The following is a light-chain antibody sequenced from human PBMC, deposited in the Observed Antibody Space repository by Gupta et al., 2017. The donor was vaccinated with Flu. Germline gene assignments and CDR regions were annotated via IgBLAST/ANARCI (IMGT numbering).Light chain of an antibody. Sequence: DIQMTQSPASLSASVGDRVTITCRASQGIRYDLAWYQQKPGTAPKRLIYAASSLQSGVPSRFSGSGSGTEFTLTISSLQPEDFATYYCLQHNSYPRTFGQGTKVDIK. J-gene: IGKJ1*01. V-gene: IGKV1-17*01. CDR2: AAS. CDR3: LQHNSYPRT. CDR1: QGIRYD.